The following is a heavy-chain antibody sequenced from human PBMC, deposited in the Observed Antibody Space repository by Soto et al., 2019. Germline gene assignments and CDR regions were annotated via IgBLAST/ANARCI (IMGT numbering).Heavy chain of an antibody. CDR1: GYSFTSSW. V-gene: IGHV5-10-1*01. Sequence: ESPQISCKGSGYSFTSSWIHWVRPMPGKGLAWMGWDDPSEAYTNYSTSFQGHVSISADKPINTDYLQWSSLKASDTAMYCCALRTCSGGTCYSDPWGQGTLVTVSS. J-gene: IGHJ5*02. D-gene: IGHD2-15*01. CDR3: ALRTCSGGTCYSDP. CDR2: DDPSEAYT.